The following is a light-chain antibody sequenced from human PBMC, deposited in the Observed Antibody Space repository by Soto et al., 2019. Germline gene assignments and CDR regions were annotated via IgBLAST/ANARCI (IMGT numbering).Light chain of an antibody. CDR1: QSVSTN. CDR3: QQYSKWPWT. J-gene: IGKJ1*01. V-gene: IGKV3-15*01. CDR2: DAS. Sequence: EIVMTQSPATLSMSPGERATLSCRASQSVSTNLAWHQQKPGQAPRLLIFDASARATGIPDRFSGSGSGTQFTLTNSSLQSEDVVLYYCQQYSKWPWTFGQGTKVEI.